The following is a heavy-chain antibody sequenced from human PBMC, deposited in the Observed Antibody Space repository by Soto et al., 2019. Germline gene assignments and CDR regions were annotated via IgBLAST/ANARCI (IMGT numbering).Heavy chain of an antibody. CDR2: INVATGNT. CDR1: GYTFADYA. CDR3: AREHDLWINYSFDS. D-gene: IGHD3-3*01. Sequence: ASVKVSCKASGYTFADYAIQWVRQAPGQRLEWMGWINVATGNTKYSQKFQGRVTITRDTSARTASMELSSLRSEDTAVYYCAREHDLWINYSFDSWGQGTLVTVSS. J-gene: IGHJ4*02. V-gene: IGHV1-3*01.